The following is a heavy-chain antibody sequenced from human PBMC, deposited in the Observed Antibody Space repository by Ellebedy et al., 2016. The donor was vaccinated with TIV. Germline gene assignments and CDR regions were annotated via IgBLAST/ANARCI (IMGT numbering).Heavy chain of an antibody. V-gene: IGHV4-39*01. CDR1: GDSISRSSYY. CDR2: IYYTGST. CDR3: ARWFGELLYVRWFDP. Sequence: SETLSLTCTVPGDSISRSSYYWGWIRQPPGKGLEWIGSIYYTGSTDYNPSLKSRVTIFADTPKNQFSLRLSSVTAADTAVYYCARWFGELLYVRWFDPWGQGTLVTVSS. J-gene: IGHJ5*02. D-gene: IGHD3-10*01.